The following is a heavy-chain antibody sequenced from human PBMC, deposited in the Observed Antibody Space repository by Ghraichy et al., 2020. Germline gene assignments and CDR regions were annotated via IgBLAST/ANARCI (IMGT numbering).Heavy chain of an antibody. CDR3: AKDRELVRVLRYFDY. D-gene: IGHD6-13*01. J-gene: IGHJ4*02. V-gene: IGHV3-9*01. CDR1: GFTFDDYA. CDR2: ISWNSGSI. Sequence: GGSLRLSCAASGFTFDDYAMHWVRQAPGKGLEWVSGISWNSGSIGYADSVKGRFTISRDNAKNSLYLQMNSLRAEDTAFYYCAKDRELVRVLRYFDYWGQGTLVTVSS.